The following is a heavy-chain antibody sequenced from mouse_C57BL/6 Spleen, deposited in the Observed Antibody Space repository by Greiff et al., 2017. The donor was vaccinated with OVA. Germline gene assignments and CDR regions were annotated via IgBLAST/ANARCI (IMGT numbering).Heavy chain of an antibody. D-gene: IGHD2-5*01. CDR3: AREYSTNWYFDV. V-gene: IGHV3-1*01. CDR2: ISYSGST. CDR1: GYSITSGYD. J-gene: IGHJ1*03. Sequence: VQLQQSGPGMVKPSQSLSLTCTVTGYSITSGYDWHWIRHFPGNKLEWMGYISYSGSTNYNPSLKSRISITHDTSKNHFFLKLNSVTTEDTATYYCAREYSTNWYFDVWGTGTTVTVSS.